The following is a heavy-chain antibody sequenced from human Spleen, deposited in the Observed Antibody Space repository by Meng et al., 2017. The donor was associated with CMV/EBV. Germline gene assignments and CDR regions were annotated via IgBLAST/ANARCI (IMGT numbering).Heavy chain of an antibody. D-gene: IGHD6-13*01. CDR3: ARDVSPAAAGGYFDS. V-gene: IGHV3-20*03. CDR1: GFNFDGYA. CDR2: INWKGGNT. J-gene: IGHJ4*02. Sequence: SGFNFDGYAVSWVRQAPGMGLGWVSSINWKGGNTAYADSVRGRFTISRDNAKNSLYLQMTSLRTDDTAFYYCARDVSPAAAGGYFDSWGRGTLVTVSS.